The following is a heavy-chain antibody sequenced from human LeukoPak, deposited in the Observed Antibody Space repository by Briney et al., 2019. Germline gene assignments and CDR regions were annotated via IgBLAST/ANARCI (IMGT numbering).Heavy chain of an antibody. D-gene: IGHD3-9*01. J-gene: IGHJ6*02. V-gene: IGHV4-31*03. CDR3: ARGKGEDSYYDILTGYYTSPYGMDV. CDR2: IYYSGST. CDR1: GGSISSGGYY. Sequence: KPSETLSLTCTVSGGSISSGGYYWSWIRQHPGKGLEWIGYIYYSGSTYYNPSLKSRVTISVDTSKNQFSLKLSSVTAADTAVYYCARGKGEDSYYDILTGYYTSPYGMDVWGQGTTVTVSS.